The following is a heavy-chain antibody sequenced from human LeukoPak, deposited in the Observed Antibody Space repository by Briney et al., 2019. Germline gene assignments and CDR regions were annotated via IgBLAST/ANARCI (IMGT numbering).Heavy chain of an antibody. D-gene: IGHD3-22*01. Sequence: GGSLRLSCAASGFTFNSYNMNWVRQAPGKGLEWVSSVSSGSSYIYYADSVKGRFTISRDNAKNSLYLQINSLGPEDTAVYFCARDPYSGNYGSYYYYYMDVWGKGTTVTVSS. V-gene: IGHV3-21*01. CDR1: GFTFNSYN. J-gene: IGHJ6*03. CDR3: ARDPYSGNYGSYYYYYMDV. CDR2: VSSGSSYI.